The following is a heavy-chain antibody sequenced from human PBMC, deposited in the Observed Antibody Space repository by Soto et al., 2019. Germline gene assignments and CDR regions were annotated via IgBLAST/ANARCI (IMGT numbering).Heavy chain of an antibody. Sequence: SETLSLTCTVSGGSISSSSYYWGWIRQPPGKGLEWIGSIYYGGSTYYNPSLKSRVTISVDTSKNQFSLKLSSVTAADTAVYYCARLRILSWFDPWGQGTLVTAPQ. D-gene: IGHD2-15*01. J-gene: IGHJ5*02. CDR1: GGSISSSSYY. CDR3: ARLRILSWFDP. V-gene: IGHV4-39*01. CDR2: IYYGGST.